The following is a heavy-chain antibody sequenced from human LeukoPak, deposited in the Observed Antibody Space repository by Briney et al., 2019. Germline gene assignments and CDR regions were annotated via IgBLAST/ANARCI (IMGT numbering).Heavy chain of an antibody. Sequence: GASVKVSCKASGHTFTSYGISWVRQAPGQGLEWMGWISAYNGNTNYAQKLQGRVTMATDTSTSTAYMELRSLRSDDTAVYYCARRSFGVGNWFDPWGQGTLVTVSS. CDR1: GHTFTSYG. J-gene: IGHJ5*02. D-gene: IGHD3-16*01. V-gene: IGHV1-18*01. CDR3: ARRSFGVGNWFDP. CDR2: ISAYNGNT.